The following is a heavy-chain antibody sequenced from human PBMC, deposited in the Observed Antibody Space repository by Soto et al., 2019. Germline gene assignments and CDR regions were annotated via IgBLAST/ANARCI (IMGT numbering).Heavy chain of an antibody. Sequence: SETLSLTCTVSVGSISNYYWSWIRQPPGRGLEWIGHIFYSGSTNYNPALKSRVTISVDTSKSQFSLKLSSVTAADTAVYYCAKDSGYNYGYFRWFDPWGQGTLVT. CDR3: AKDSGYNYGYFRWFDP. V-gene: IGHV4-59*01. J-gene: IGHJ5*02. CDR2: IFYSGST. CDR1: VGSISNYY. D-gene: IGHD5-18*01.